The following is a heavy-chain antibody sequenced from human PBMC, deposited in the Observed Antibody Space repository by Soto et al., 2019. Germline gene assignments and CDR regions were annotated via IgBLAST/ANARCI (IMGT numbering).Heavy chain of an antibody. CDR3: ARRYGSAFDY. J-gene: IGHJ4*02. V-gene: IGHV4-59*08. Sequence: SETLSLTCTVSGDSISSYYWSWIRQPPGKGLERIGYIYYSGSTNYNPSIKSRVTMSVDTSKNKFSLKLSSLTAADTAVYYCARRYGSAFDYWGQETLVTVPS. CDR2: IYYSGST. CDR1: GDSISSYY. D-gene: IGHD6-25*01.